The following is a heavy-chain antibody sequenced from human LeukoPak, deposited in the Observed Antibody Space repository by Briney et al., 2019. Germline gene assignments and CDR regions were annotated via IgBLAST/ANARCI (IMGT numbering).Heavy chain of an antibody. CDR3: ARVYQSAEYYFDY. V-gene: IGHV4-59*01. CDR2: IYYTGST. D-gene: IGHD2-2*01. Sequence: PSETLSLTCTVSGGSIDSYYWSWIRQPPGKGLEWIGYIYYTGSTEYHPSLKSRGTISLDTSKNQFSLKLTSVTAADTAVYYCARVYQSAEYYFDYWGQGNLVSVSS. CDR1: GGSIDSYY. J-gene: IGHJ4*02.